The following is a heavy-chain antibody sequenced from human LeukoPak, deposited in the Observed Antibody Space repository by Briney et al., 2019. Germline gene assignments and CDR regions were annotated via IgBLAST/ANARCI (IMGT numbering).Heavy chain of an antibody. CDR3: ARDRRYTASWYQNYDSGGTYPTFDY. D-gene: IGHD3-22*01. Sequence: TPSGTLSLTCGVSGVSISSSNRWTWVRQPPGKGLEWIGEIKHSGSTNYNPSLKSRVTLSVDKSKNPYSLNLISVTAADTAVYYCARDRRYTASWYQNYDSGGTYPTFDYWGQGTLVTVSS. CDR2: IKHSGST. J-gene: IGHJ4*02. V-gene: IGHV4-4*02. CDR1: GVSISSSNR.